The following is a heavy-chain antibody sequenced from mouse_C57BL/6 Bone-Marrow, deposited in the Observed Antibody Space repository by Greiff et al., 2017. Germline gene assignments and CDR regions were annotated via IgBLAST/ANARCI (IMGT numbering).Heavy chain of an antibody. J-gene: IGHJ4*01. CDR2: IYPRSGNT. CDR1: GYTFTSYG. CDR3: ARRRDGPYAMDY. D-gene: IGHD2-3*01. Sequence: VQLQQSGAELARPGASVKLSCKASGYTFTSYGISWVKQRTGQGLEWIGEIYPRSGNTYYNEKFKGKATLTADKSSSTAYMELRSLTSEDSAVYFCARRRDGPYAMDYWGQGTSVTVSS. V-gene: IGHV1-81*01.